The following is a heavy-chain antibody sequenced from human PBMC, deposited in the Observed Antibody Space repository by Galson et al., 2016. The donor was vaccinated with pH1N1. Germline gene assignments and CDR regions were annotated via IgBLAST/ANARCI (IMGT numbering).Heavy chain of an antibody. Sequence: LRLSCAASGSTFSSYAMSWVRQAPGKGLEWVSSITASGGNTYYADSVKGRFTISRDNSKNTLFLQMNSLRAEDTAVYYCVKRPTAATGPFEYWGQGTLVTVSS. CDR1: GSTFSSYA. CDR3: VKRPTAATGPFEY. CDR2: ITASGGNT. J-gene: IGHJ4*02. V-gene: IGHV3-23*01. D-gene: IGHD6-13*01.